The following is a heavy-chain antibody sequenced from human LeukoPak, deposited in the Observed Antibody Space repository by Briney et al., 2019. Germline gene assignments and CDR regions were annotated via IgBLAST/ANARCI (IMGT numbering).Heavy chain of an antibody. J-gene: IGHJ5*02. Sequence: GGSLRLSCAASGFTFSSYEMNWVRQAPGKGLAWVSYISSSGSTIYYADSVKGRFTISRDNAKNSLYLQMNSLRAEDTAVYYCATAYYYDSSGYSNWFDPWDQGTLVTVSS. D-gene: IGHD3-22*01. CDR3: ATAYYYDSSGYSNWFDP. V-gene: IGHV3-48*03. CDR2: ISSSGSTI. CDR1: GFTFSSYE.